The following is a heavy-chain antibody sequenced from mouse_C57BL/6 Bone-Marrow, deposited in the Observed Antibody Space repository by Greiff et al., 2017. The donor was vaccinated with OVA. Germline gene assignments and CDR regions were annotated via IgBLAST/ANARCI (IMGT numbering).Heavy chain of an antibody. CDR1: GYTFTSYG. CDR3: ARANWDYWYFDV. V-gene: IGHV1-81*01. Sequence: VHLVESGAELARPGASVKLSCKASGYTFTSYGISWVKQRTGQGLEWIGEIYPRSGNTYYNEKFKGKATLTADKSSSTAYMELRSLTSEDSAVYFCARANWDYWYFDVWGTGTTVTVSS. CDR2: IYPRSGNT. D-gene: IGHD4-1*01. J-gene: IGHJ1*03.